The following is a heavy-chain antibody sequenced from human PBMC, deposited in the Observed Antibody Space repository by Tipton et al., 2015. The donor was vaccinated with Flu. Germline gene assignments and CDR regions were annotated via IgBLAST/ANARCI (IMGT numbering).Heavy chain of an antibody. V-gene: IGHV4-38-2*02. CDR3: ARDQGFGDGLTYDYYALGV. D-gene: IGHD3-10*01. Sequence: TLSLTCTVSGDSISSRYYWGWIRQPPGRGLEWIGNINPDGSPYRNPSLKSRLTISVDTSKNQFSLKLNSVTAADTAVYYCARDQGFGDGLTYDYYALGVWGQGTTVTVSS. J-gene: IGHJ6*02. CDR2: INPDGSP. CDR1: GDSISSRYY.